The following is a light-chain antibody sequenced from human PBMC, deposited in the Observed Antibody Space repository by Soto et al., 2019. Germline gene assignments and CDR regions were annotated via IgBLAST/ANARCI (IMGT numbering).Light chain of an antibody. CDR2: AAS. CDR1: QSVSSNF. CDR3: QQYVSSPGT. Sequence: DIVLTQSPATLSLSPGDRATLSCRASQSVSSNFLAWYQQKPGHATKLLISAASSRATGIPDRFSGSGSGTDFTLTISRLEPEDFATYSCQQYVSSPGTFGQGTKLDIK. V-gene: IGKV3-20*01. J-gene: IGKJ2*02.